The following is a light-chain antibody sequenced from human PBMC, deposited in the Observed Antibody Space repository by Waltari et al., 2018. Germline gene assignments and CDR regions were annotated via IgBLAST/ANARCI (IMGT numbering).Light chain of an antibody. CDR3: MQGIRWPYT. CDR2: WVF. CDR1: QSLVPVDGNTY. V-gene: IGKV2-30*02. J-gene: IGKJ2*01. Sequence: EVVMTQSPVSLSVTLGQAASISCKSSQSLVPVDGNTYLNWFHQRPGQSPRRLIYWVFSRDSGVPDRFSGSGSGTDFTLRISRVEAEDVGVYYCMQGIRWPYTFGQGTQLDIK.